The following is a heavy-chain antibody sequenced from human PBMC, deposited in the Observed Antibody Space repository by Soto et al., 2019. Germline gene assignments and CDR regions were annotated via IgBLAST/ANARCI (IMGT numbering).Heavy chain of an antibody. CDR3: ARAADKSWELHNNDAFDI. V-gene: IGHV1-69*13. D-gene: IGHD1-26*01. CDR2: IIPIFGTA. CDR1: GGTFSSYA. Sequence: GASVKVSCKASGGTFSSYAISWVRQAPGQGLEWMGGIIPIFGTANYAQKFQGRVTITADESTSTAYMELSGLRSEDTAVYYCARAADKSWELHNNDAFDIWGQGTMVTVSS. J-gene: IGHJ3*02.